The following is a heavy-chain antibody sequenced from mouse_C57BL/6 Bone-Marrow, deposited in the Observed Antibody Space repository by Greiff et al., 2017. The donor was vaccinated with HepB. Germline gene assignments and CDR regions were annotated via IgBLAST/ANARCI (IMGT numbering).Heavy chain of an antibody. CDR2: IYPGDGDT. Sequence: VQLVESGPELVKPGASVKISCKASGYAFSSSWMNWVKQRPGKGLEWIGRIYPGDGDTNYNGKFKGKATLTADKSSSTAYMQLSSLTSEDSAVYFCARFPYYYGSIYGGYWGQGTTLTVSS. J-gene: IGHJ2*01. CDR1: GYAFSSSW. D-gene: IGHD1-1*01. V-gene: IGHV1-82*01. CDR3: ARFPYYYGSIYGGY.